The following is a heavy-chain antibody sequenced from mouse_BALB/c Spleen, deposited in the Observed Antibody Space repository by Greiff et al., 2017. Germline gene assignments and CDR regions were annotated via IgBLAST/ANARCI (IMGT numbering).Heavy chain of an antibody. Sequence: EVMLVESGGGLVKPGGSLKLSCAASGFTFSSYTMSWVRQTPEKRLEWVATISSGGSYTYYPDSVKGRFTISRDNAKNTLYLQMSSLKSEDTAMYYCTRVGYAMDYWGQGTSVTVSS. J-gene: IGHJ4*01. CDR1: GFTFSSYT. V-gene: IGHV5-6-4*01. CDR2: ISSGGSYT. CDR3: TRVGYAMDY.